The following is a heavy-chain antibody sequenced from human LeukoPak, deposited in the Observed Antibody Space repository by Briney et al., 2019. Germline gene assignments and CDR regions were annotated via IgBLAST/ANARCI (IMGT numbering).Heavy chain of an antibody. J-gene: IGHJ6*02. CDR1: GFTFNYYA. V-gene: IGHV3-30-3*01. CDR3: ARDTSMDV. CDR2: MSYDGNNK. D-gene: IGHD1-1*01. Sequence: GRSLRLSCAASGFTFNYYAMHWVRQAPGKGLEWVSVMSYDGNNKYYSDSVKGRFTISRDNSKNTLYLQMNSLRAEDTAVYYYARDTSMDVWGQGTTVTVSS.